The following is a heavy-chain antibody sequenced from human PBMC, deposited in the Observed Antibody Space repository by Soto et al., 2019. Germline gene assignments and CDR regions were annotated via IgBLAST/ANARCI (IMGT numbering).Heavy chain of an antibody. D-gene: IGHD2-2*01. CDR2: IYYSGST. Sequence: SETLSLTCTVSGGSISSYYWSWIRQPPGKGLEWIGYIYYSGSTNYNPSLKSRVTISVDTSKSQFSLKLTSVTAADTAVYYCARSSTSANYFDYWGQGTLVTVSS. CDR1: GGSISSYY. J-gene: IGHJ4*02. CDR3: ARSSTSANYFDY. V-gene: IGHV4-59*12.